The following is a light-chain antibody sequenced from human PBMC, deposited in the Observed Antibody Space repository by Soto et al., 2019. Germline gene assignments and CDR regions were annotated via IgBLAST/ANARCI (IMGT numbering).Light chain of an antibody. V-gene: IGKV2-28*01. J-gene: IGKJ1*01. CDR3: MQALQTPRT. CDR1: QSLLHSNGYNY. CDR2: LGS. Sequence: DXVMXQSPLSXPVXPXEXASIXCRSSQSLLHSNGYNYLDWYLQKPGQSPQLLIYLGSNRASGVPDRFSGSGSGTDFTLKISRVEAEDVGVYYCMQALQTPRTFGQGTKVEIK.